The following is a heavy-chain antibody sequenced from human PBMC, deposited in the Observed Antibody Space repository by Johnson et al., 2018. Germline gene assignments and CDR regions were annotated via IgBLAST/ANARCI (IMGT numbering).Heavy chain of an antibody. CDR2: IIPIFGTA. V-gene: IGHV1-69*01. J-gene: IGHJ1*01. D-gene: IGHD3-3*01. Sequence: VQLVESGAEVKKPGSSVKVSCKASGGTFSSYAISWVRQAPGQGLEWMGGIIPIFGTANYAQKFQGRVTITADEPTSTAYMGLSSLRCEDTAVYYCARDRTSIKSGPAEYFQHWGQGTLVTVSS. CDR3: ARDRTSIKSGPAEYFQH. CDR1: GGTFSSYA.